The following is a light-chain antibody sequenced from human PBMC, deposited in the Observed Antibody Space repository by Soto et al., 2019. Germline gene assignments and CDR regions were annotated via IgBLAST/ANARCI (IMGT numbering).Light chain of an antibody. V-gene: IGKV3-20*01. CDR2: GAS. J-gene: IGKJ2*01. CDR1: QSLTSSY. Sequence: EMVLTQSPGTLSLSPGERATLSCRASQSLTSSYLAWYQQKPGQEPRLHIYGASSRATGIPDRFSGSGSGIDLTLTISRLEPEDFAVYYCQQYESSPPSYTFGQGTKLEIK. CDR3: QQYESSPPSYT.